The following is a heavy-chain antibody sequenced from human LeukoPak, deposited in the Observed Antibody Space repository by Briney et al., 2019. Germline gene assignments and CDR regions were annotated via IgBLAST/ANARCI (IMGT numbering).Heavy chain of an antibody. CDR1: GGTFSSYA. J-gene: IGHJ4*02. D-gene: IGHD4-17*01. CDR2: IIPIFGTA. V-gene: IGHV1-69*05. CDR3: AREKSYGDYAPPGV. Sequence: ASVKVSCKASGGTFSSYAISWVRQAPGQGLEWMGGIIPIFGTANYAQKFQGRVTMTTDTSTSTAYMELRSLRSDDTAVYYCAREKSYGDYAPPGVWGQGTLVTVSS.